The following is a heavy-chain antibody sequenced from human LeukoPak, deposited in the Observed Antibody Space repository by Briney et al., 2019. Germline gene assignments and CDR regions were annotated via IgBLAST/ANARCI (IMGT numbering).Heavy chain of an antibody. CDR3: ARDGDYGTGSYYRGCIDS. V-gene: IGHV1-2*02. CDR2: IHPRRGDT. Sequence: GVSVKVSCKASGYTFTGYYMHWVRQAPGQGLEWMGWIHPRRGDTTYAHKFQGRVTMTRGPSTSTAYLDLRGLRSDDAAVYYCARDGDYGTGSYYRGCIDSWGQGTPVTVSP. D-gene: IGHD3-10*01. CDR1: GYTFTGYY. J-gene: IGHJ4*02.